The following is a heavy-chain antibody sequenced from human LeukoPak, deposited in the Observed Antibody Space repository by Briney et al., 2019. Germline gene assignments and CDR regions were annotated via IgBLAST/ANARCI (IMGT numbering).Heavy chain of an antibody. CDR3: AKEALTYCSSTSCYTGGAFDI. Sequence: GGSLRLSCVASGFTFSSYSMNWVRQAPGKGLEWVSYISSSSSIIYHADSVKGRFTISRDNSKNTLYLQMNSLRAEDTAVYYCAKEALTYCSSTSCYTGGAFDIWGQGTMVTVSS. V-gene: IGHV3-48*01. CDR1: GFTFSSYS. D-gene: IGHD2-2*02. CDR2: ISSSSSII. J-gene: IGHJ3*02.